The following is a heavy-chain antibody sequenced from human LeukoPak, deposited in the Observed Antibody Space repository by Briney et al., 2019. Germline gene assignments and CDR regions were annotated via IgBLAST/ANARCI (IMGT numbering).Heavy chain of an antibody. CDR2: ISYDGSNK. Sequence: GGSLRLSCAASGFTFSSYAMHWVRQAPGKGLEWVAVISYDGSNKYYADSVKGRFTISRDNSKNTLYLQMNSLRAEDTAVYYCAREELQAPVVTTTPPFDYWGQRTLVTVSS. D-gene: IGHD2-21*02. J-gene: IGHJ4*02. CDR1: GFTFSSYA. V-gene: IGHV3-30-3*01. CDR3: AREELQAPVVTTTPPFDY.